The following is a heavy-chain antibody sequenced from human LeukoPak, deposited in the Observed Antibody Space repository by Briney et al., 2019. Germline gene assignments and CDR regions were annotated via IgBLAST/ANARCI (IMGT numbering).Heavy chain of an antibody. CDR2: ISAYNGNT. CDR1: GYTFTSYG. D-gene: IGHD1-26*01. J-gene: IGHJ4*02. Sequence: ASVKVSCKASGYTFTSYGISWVRQAPGQGLEWMGWISAYNGNTNYAQKLQGRVTMATDTSTSTAYMELRSLRSDDTAVYYCARGGQYSGSYSMDPTPWGQGTLVTVSS. CDR3: ARGGQYSGSYSMDPTP. V-gene: IGHV1-18*01.